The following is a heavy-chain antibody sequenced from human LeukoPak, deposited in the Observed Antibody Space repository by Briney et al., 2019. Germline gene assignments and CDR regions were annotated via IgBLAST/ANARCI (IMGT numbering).Heavy chain of an antibody. CDR1: GYTFTGYY. D-gene: IGHD6-19*01. CDR2: INPNSGGT. Sequence: ASVKVSCKASGYTFTGYYMHWVRQAPGQGLEWMGWINPNSGGTNYAQKFQGRVTMTRDTSISTAYMELSRLRSDDTAVYYCARVWLEYSSGWYEYFQHWGQGTLVTVSS. V-gene: IGHV1-2*02. J-gene: IGHJ1*01. CDR3: ARVWLEYSSGWYEYFQH.